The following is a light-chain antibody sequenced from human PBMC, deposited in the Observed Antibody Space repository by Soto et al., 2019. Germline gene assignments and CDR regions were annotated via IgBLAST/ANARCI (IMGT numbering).Light chain of an antibody. CDR3: NHYCSLTRT. Sequence: EIVLPQSPATLSLSPGQRATLSCRASQSFDSKFLAWYQQKPGKAPRLLIYGASTRATDIPDRFSGSGSGTDFTLTISRLEPEDFAVYDCNHYCSLTRTCGQGTMVEI. J-gene: IGKJ1*01. CDR1: QSFDSKF. V-gene: IGKV3-20*01. CDR2: GAS.